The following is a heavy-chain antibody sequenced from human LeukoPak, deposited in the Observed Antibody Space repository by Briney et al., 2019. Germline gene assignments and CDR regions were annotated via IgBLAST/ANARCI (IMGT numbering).Heavy chain of an antibody. V-gene: IGHV4-39*06. CDR2: IYYSGST. J-gene: IGHJ5*02. CDR1: GGSISSSCCY. D-gene: IGHD2-2*02. CDR3: ARVADAVYTYGRFDP. Sequence: SETLSLTCTVSGGSISSSCCYWGWIRQPPGKGLEWIGSIYYSGSTYYNPSLKSRVTISIDASKNQFPLKVSSVTAADTAVYYCARVADAVYTYGRFDPWGQGTLVTVSS.